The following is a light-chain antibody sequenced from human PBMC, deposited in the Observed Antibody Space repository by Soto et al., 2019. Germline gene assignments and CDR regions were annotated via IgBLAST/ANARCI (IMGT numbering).Light chain of an antibody. V-gene: IGKV1-9*01. J-gene: IGKJ4*01. CDR1: QGIAGS. Sequence: DIQLTQSPSFLSASVGDRVTITCRASQGIAGSLAWYQQKPGKPPKLLIYAESTLPSGVPSRFSGSGSGTRGTLTISSLQPEDFANYYCQQVKSYPRTFGGGTRVEIK. CDR3: QQVKSYPRT. CDR2: AES.